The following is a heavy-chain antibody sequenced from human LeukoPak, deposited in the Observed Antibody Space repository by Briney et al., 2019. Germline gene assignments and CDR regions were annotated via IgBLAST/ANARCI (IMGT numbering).Heavy chain of an antibody. J-gene: IGHJ4*02. CDR3: AKESRVVMDY. CDR2: IRYDGSNK. D-gene: IGHD3-22*01. CDR1: GFTFNSYG. V-gene: IGHV3-30*02. Sequence: PGGSLRLSCAASGFTFNSYGIHWVRQAPGKGLEWVAFIRYDGSNKYYADSVKGRFIISRDNSKNTLYLQMNSLRVEDTAVYYCAKESRVVMDYWGQGTLVTVFS.